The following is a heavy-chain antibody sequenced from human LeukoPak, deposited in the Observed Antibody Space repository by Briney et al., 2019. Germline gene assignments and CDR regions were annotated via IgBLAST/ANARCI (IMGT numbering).Heavy chain of an antibody. Sequence: GGSLRLSCAASGFTFSSYWMFWVRQAPGKGLLWVSRIIGDGSSTSYAESVKGRFTISRDNAKNTLYLQMNSLRAEDTAVYYCARGGSGNYYTTWGQGTLVTVSS. CDR3: ARGGSGNYYTT. CDR2: IIGDGSST. J-gene: IGHJ5*02. V-gene: IGHV3-74*01. D-gene: IGHD3-3*01. CDR1: GFTFSSYW.